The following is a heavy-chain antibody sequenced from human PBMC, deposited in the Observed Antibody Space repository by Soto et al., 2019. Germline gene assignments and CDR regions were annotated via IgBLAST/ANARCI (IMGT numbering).Heavy chain of an antibody. CDR2: INPNSGGT. D-gene: IGHD6-19*01. J-gene: IGHJ4*02. V-gene: IGHV1-2*02. CDR3: ARVLPFARGWGKSDDY. Sequence: ASVKVSCKASGYTFTGYYMHWVRQAPGQGLEWMGWINPNSGGTNYAQKFQGRVTMTRDTSISTAYMELSRLRSDDTVVYYCARVLPFARGWGKSDDYWGQGTLVTVSS. CDR1: GYTFTGYY.